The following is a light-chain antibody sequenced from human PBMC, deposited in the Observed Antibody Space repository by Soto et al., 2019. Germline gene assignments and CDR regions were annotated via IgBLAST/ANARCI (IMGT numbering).Light chain of an antibody. CDR2: GAS. CDR1: QTVHSH. CDR3: QQYNNWPRT. J-gene: IGKJ1*01. Sequence: EIVMDQSPATAAVSPRDRVTPSCRASQTVHSHVAWYQHKPGQAPRLLIHGASSRATGMPARFSGSGFGTEFTLTISSLQSEDFAVYYCQQYNNWPRTFGQGTKVDIK. V-gene: IGKV3-15*01.